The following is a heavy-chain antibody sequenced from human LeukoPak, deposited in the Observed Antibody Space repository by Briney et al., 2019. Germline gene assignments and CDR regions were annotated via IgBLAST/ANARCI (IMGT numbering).Heavy chain of an antibody. V-gene: IGHV4-39*07. J-gene: IGHJ4*02. Sequence: SETLSLTCHVSGGSISSSTYYWAWIRQPPGKGLEWIGSIYYRGGTYINPSLKSRVTISVDTSKNQFSLKLSSVTAADTAVYYCASTTVTTDFDYWGQGTLVTVSS. CDR3: ASTTVTTDFDY. CDR1: GGSISSSTYY. CDR2: IYYRGGT. D-gene: IGHD4-17*01.